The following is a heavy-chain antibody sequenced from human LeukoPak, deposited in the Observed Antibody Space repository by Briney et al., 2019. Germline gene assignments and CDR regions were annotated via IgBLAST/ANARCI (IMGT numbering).Heavy chain of an antibody. CDR3: AKPLLRGGLDY. CDR1: GFTFRDYA. J-gene: IGHJ4*02. CDR2: IKNGAHTT. Sequence: GGSLRLSCAVSGFTFRDYAMSWVRQPPGKGLEWVSTIKNGAHTTNYADSVKGRFTISRDNSKNTLYLQMNSLRAEDTAVYYCAKPLLRGGLDYWGQGTLVTVSS. D-gene: IGHD2-15*01. V-gene: IGHV3-23*01.